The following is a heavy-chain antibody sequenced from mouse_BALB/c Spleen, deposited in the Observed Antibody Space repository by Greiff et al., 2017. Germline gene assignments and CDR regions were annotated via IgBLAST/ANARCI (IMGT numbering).Heavy chain of an antibody. J-gene: IGHJ4*01. CDR3: AREEYGNYAMDY. D-gene: IGHD2-10*02. V-gene: IGHV5-4*02. CDR1: GFTFSDYY. Sequence: EVKLVESGGGLVKPGGSLKLSCAASGFTFSDYYMYWVRQTPEKRLEWVATISDGGSYTYYPDSVKGRFTISRDNAKNNLYLQMSSLKSEDTAMYDCAREEYGNYAMDYWGQGTSVTVSS. CDR2: ISDGGSYT.